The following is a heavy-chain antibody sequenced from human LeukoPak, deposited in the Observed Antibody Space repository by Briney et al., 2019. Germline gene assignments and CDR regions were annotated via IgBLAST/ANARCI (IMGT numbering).Heavy chain of an antibody. Sequence: GGSLRLSCAASGFTFSNYWMSWVRQAPGKGLEWVANIKQDGSDKYYVDSVKGRFTISRDNAKNSLYLQMNSLRAEDMAVYYCARDHYDFWSGYYDDYWGQGTLVTVSS. D-gene: IGHD3-3*01. J-gene: IGHJ4*02. CDR3: ARDHYDFWSGYYDDY. CDR1: GFTFSNYW. V-gene: IGHV3-7*01. CDR2: IKQDGSDK.